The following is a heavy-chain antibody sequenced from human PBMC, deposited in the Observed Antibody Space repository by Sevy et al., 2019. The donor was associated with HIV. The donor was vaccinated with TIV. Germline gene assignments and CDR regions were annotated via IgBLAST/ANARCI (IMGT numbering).Heavy chain of an antibody. CDR2: ISSNGANA. Sequence: GGSLRLSCAASGFAFRTYAFPWVRQAPGRGLEWVGLISSNGANAFYANSVRGRFTISRDNSMNTLYLELNNLTPDDTAVYYCARGPEWELTSFLSHWGQGTLVTVSS. D-gene: IGHD3-9*01. V-gene: IGHV3-30-3*01. J-gene: IGHJ4*02. CDR1: GFAFRTYA. CDR3: ARGPEWELTSFLSH.